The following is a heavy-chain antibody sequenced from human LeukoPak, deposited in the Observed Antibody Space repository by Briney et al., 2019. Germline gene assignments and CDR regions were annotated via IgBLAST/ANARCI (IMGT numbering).Heavy chain of an antibody. J-gene: IGHJ4*02. V-gene: IGHV3-23*01. CDR1: GFTFSSYA. CDR2: ISGSGGST. D-gene: IGHD3-22*01. CDR3: AKDRRYYDSSGYSDY. Sequence: GGSLRLSCAASGFTFSSYAMSWVRQAPGKGLEWVSAISGSGGSTYYADSVKGRFTISRDNSKNTLYLQMNSLRAEDTAVYYCAKDRRYYDSSGYSDYWGQGTLVTVSS.